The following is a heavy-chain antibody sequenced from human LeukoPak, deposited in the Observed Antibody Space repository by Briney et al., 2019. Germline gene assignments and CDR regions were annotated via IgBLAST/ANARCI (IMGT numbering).Heavy chain of an antibody. D-gene: IGHD1-26*01. Sequence: GGSLRLSCAASGFTFSSYGMHWVRQAPGKGLEWVAVIWYDGSNKYYADSAKGRFTISRDNSKNTLYLQMNSLRAEDTAVYYCAKVPSGSYLSDYWGQGTLVTVSS. CDR2: IWYDGSNK. J-gene: IGHJ4*02. V-gene: IGHV3-30*02. CDR3: AKVPSGSYLSDY. CDR1: GFTFSSYG.